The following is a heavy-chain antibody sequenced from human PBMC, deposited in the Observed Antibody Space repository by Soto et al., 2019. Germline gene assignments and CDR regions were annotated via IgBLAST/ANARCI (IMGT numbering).Heavy chain of an antibody. CDR1: ELTFYNSS. Sequence: EVQLLESGGGLVQPGESLRLSCTASELTFYNSSLSWVRPAPGQGLEWYSSISGSAGNTYYADSVKARFTDTRDNSKNTLYLQMNTLRAEDTVIYYCVNRSGGSHYDTFDCCGRGTLVTVCS. CDR2: ISGSAGNT. V-gene: IGHV3-23*01. D-gene: IGHD3-16*01. CDR3: VNRSGGSHYDTFDC. J-gene: IGHJ4*02.